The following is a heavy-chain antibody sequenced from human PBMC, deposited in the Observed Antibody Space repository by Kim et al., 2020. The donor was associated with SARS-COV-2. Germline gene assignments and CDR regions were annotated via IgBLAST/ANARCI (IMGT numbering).Heavy chain of an antibody. V-gene: IGHV4-30-4*01. Sequence: SETLSLTCTVSGGSISSGDYYWSWIRQPPGKGLEWIGYIYYSGSTYYNPSLKSRVTISVDTSKNQFSLKLSSVTAADTAVYYCAREGLSEGWFDPWGQGTLVTVSS. CDR2: IYYSGST. CDR1: GGSISSGDYY. CDR3: AREGLSEGWFDP. J-gene: IGHJ5*02.